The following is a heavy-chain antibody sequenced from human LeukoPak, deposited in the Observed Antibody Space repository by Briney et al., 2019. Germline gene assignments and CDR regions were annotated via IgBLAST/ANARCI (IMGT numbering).Heavy chain of an antibody. V-gene: IGHV3-30*18. D-gene: IGHD5-24*01. CDR2: ISYDGSNK. J-gene: IGHJ5*02. Sequence: GGSLRLSCAASGFTFSSYGFHWVRQAPGKGLEGVAVISYDGSNKYYADSVKGRFTISRDNSKNTLYLEMNSLRVEDTAVYYCAKGPGYNPWGQGTLVTVSS. CDR1: GFTFSSYG. CDR3: AKGPGYNP.